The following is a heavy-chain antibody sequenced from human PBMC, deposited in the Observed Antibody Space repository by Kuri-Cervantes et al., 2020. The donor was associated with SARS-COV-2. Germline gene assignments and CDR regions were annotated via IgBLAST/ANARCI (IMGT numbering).Heavy chain of an antibody. CDR3: ARSTSFRRLVVISQGGAFDI. D-gene: IGHD3-22*01. J-gene: IGHJ3*02. CDR1: GYTFTRYY. CDR2: INPNSGGT. Sequence: AVNVSYQASGYTFTRYYMHWVRQAPGQGLEWMGWINPNSGGTNYAQKFQGWVTMTRDTSVSTVYMELSRLRSDDTAVYYCARSTSFRRLVVISQGGAFDIWGQGTMVTVSS. V-gene: IGHV1-2*04.